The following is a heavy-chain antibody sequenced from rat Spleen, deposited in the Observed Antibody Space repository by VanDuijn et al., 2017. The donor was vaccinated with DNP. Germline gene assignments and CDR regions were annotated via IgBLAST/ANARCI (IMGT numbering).Heavy chain of an antibody. CDR1: GFTFSDYY. D-gene: IGHD1-7*01. Sequence: EVQLVESGGGLVQPGTSLKLSSAASGFTFSDYYMAWVRQAPTKGLEWVASLSYDGGSTYYRDSVKGRFTISRDNAKSSLYLQMDSLRSEDTATYYCTTGFFDYWGQGVMVTVSS. J-gene: IGHJ2*01. CDR2: LSYDGGST. CDR3: TTGFFDY. V-gene: IGHV5-20*01.